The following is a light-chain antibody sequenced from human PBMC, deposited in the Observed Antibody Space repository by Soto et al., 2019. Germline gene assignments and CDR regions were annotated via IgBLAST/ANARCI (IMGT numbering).Light chain of an antibody. CDR1: TSNIGSHY. V-gene: IGLV1-47*01. Sequence: VLTQPPSASGTPGQGVTISCSGSTSNIGSHYVYWYQQLPGTAPKLLIYRNNQRPSGVPDRFSGSKSGTSASLAISGLRSDDEADYFCATWDDSLNGFYVFGTGTKV. CDR2: RNN. CDR3: ATWDDSLNGFYV. J-gene: IGLJ1*01.